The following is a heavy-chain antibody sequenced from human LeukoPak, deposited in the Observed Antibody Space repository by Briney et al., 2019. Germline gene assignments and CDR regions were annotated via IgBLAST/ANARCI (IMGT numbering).Heavy chain of an antibody. CDR2: IYSGGST. Sequence: GGSLRLSCAASGFTVSSNYMSWVRQAPGKGLEWVSVIYSGGSTYYADSVKGRFTISRDNSKNTLYLQMNSLRAEDTAVYYCARGCGSSTSCSLTQDNGMDVWGQGTTVTVSS. J-gene: IGHJ6*02. CDR1: GFTVSSNY. V-gene: IGHV3-53*01. D-gene: IGHD2-2*01. CDR3: ARGCGSSTSCSLTQDNGMDV.